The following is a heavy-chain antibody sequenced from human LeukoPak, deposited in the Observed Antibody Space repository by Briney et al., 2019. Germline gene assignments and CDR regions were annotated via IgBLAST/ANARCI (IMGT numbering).Heavy chain of an antibody. J-gene: IGHJ4*02. V-gene: IGHV3-9*01. CDR1: GFTFDDYA. Sequence: GRSLRLSCAASGFTFDDYAVHWVRQAPGKGLEWVSGISWNSGSIGYADSVKGRFTISRDNAKNSLYLQMNSLRAEDTALYYCAKAVGSSSDYWGQGTLVTVSS. CDR3: AKAVGSSSDY. D-gene: IGHD6-6*01. CDR2: ISWNSGSI.